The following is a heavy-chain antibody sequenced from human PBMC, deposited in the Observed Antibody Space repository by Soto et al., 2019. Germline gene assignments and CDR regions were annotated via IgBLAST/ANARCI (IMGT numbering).Heavy chain of an antibody. V-gene: IGHV1-18*01. CDR2: ISAYNGNT. D-gene: IGHD4-17*01. J-gene: IGHJ4*02. Sequence: ASVKVSCKASGYTFTSYGISWVRQAPGQGLEWMGWISAYNGNTNYAQKLQGRVTMTTDTSTSTAYMELRSLRSDDTAVYYCATVPNGDYVFAYWGQGTLVTVSS. CDR3: ATVPNGDYVFAY. CDR1: GYTFTSYG.